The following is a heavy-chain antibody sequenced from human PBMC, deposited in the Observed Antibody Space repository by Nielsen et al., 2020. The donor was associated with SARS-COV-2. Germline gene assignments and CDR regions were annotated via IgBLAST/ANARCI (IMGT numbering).Heavy chain of an antibody. CDR3: ARGTGEDY. V-gene: IGHV1-18*01. Sequence: ASVKVSCKASGYTFTNYGISWVRQAPGQGLEWMGWISAHNGNTKYVQKLQGRVTMTTDTSTSIAHMELRSLRSDDTAGYYCARGTGEDYWGQGTLVTVSS. D-gene: IGHD3/OR15-3a*01. CDR2: ISAHNGNT. J-gene: IGHJ4*02. CDR1: GYTFTNYG.